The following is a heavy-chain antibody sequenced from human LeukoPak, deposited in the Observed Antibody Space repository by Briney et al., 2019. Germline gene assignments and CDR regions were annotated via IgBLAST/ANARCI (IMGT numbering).Heavy chain of an antibody. J-gene: IGHJ4*02. CDR3: AAGYCSSTSCYNPYYFDY. CDR1: GFTFSSYA. Sequence: HTGGSLRLSCAASGFTFSSYAMSWVRQAPGKGLEWVSAISGSGGSTYYADSVKGRFTISRDNSKNTLYLQMNSLRAEDTAVYYCAAGYCSSTSCYNPYYFDYWGQGTLVTVSS. V-gene: IGHV3-23*01. D-gene: IGHD2-2*02. CDR2: ISGSGGST.